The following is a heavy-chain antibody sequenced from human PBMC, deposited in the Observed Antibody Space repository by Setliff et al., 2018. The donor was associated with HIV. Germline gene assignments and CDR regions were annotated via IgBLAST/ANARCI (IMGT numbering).Heavy chain of an antibody. Sequence: PGGSLRLSCAASGFTFSSYAITWVRQAPGKGLEWVSAISGSGDSTFYADSVQGRFTISRDNSKNTLYLQMNSLETEDTAVYYCTTLVGANPYHDAFDIWGQGTMVTVS. CDR2: ISGSGDST. CDR3: TTLVGANPYHDAFDI. CDR1: GFTFSSYA. J-gene: IGHJ3*02. D-gene: IGHD1-26*01. V-gene: IGHV3-23*01.